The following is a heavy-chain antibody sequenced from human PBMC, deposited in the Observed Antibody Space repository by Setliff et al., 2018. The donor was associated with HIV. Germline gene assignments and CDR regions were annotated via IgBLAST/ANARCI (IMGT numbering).Heavy chain of an antibody. CDR3: ARGGASSKYLDP. CDR2: IHHSGTA. D-gene: IGHD2-15*01. CDR1: GGSITRTPYY. Sequence: PSETLSLTCTVSGGSITRTPYYWGWIRQPPGKGLEWIGSIHHSGTAYDNPSLKSRVTISVDPSKNQISLSLTSVTGADTAVYYCARGGASSKYLDPWGQGTLVTVSS. J-gene: IGHJ5*02. V-gene: IGHV4-39*07.